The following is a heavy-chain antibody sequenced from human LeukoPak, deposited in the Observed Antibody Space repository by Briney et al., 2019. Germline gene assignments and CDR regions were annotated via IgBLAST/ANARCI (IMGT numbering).Heavy chain of an antibody. CDR2: IYYSGSTTCNPYSGST. Sequence: PSETLSLTCTVSGGSINGYYWSWIRQPPGKRLEWIGYIYYSGSTTCNPYSGSTTYHPSLKRRVTVSVDTSRNQFSLKPNSVTAADTAVYFCARHKNSYTNGWYSWGQGTLVTVSS. CDR3: ARHKNSYTNGWYS. D-gene: IGHD6-19*01. V-gene: IGHV4-59*08. CDR1: GGSINGYY. J-gene: IGHJ4*02.